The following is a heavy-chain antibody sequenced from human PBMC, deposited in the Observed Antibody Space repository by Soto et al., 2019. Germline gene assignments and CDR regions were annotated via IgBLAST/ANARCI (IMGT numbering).Heavy chain of an antibody. V-gene: IGHV1-2*04. CDR1: GYTFTGYY. CDR2: INPNSGAT. D-gene: IGHD2-15*01. Sequence: QVQLVQSGAEVKKPGASVKVSCKTSGYTFTGYYIHWVRQAPGQGLEWMGCINPNSGATNYAQKFRGWVTMTRDTSISTAYMEVSRLTSDDTAVYYCATGPTTHSLGQGTLVTVSS. J-gene: IGHJ4*02. CDR3: ATGPTTHS.